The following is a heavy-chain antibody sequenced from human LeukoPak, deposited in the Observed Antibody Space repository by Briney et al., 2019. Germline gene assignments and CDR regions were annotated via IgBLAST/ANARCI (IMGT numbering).Heavy chain of an antibody. CDR1: GGSISSSSYY. CDR2: IYYSGST. D-gene: IGHD5-18*01. Sequence: SETLSLTCTVSGGSISSSSYYWGWIRQPPGKGLEWIGSIYYSGSTYYNPSLKSRVTISVDTSKNQFSLKLSSVTAADTAVYHCARVYSYGSRGDYWGQGTLVTVSS. J-gene: IGHJ4*02. V-gene: IGHV4-39*07. CDR3: ARVYSYGSRGDY.